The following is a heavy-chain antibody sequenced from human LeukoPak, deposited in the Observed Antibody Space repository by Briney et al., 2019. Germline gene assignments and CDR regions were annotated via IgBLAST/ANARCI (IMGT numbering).Heavy chain of an antibody. V-gene: IGHV3-30*18. Sequence: GGSLRLSCAASGFTFSSYGMHWVRQAPGKGLEWVAVISYDGSNKYYADSVKGRFTISRENSKKTLYMQMNSLRSEDTAVYYCAKSSGAYYFGAFDIWGQGTMVTVSS. D-gene: IGHD2/OR15-2a*01. CDR3: AKSSGAYYFGAFDI. CDR1: GFTFSSYG. J-gene: IGHJ3*02. CDR2: ISYDGSNK.